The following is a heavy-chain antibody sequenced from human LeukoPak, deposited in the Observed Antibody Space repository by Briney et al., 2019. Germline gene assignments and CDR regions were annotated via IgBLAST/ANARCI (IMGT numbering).Heavy chain of an antibody. V-gene: IGHV1-2*02. J-gene: IGHJ4*02. D-gene: IGHD2-21*01. CDR1: GYTSTGYY. CDR3: AIVLSLGGDRAFDY. CDR2: INPNSGGT. Sequence: ASVKVSCKGFGYTSTGYYMHWVRQAPGQGLEWMGWINPNSGGTNYARKFQGRVTMTRDTSISTAYMELTNLKSDDAAVYFCAIVLSLGGDRAFDYWGQGTLVTVSS.